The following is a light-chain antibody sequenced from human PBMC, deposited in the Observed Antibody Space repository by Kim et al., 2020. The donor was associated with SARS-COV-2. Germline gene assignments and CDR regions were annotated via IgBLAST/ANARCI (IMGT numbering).Light chain of an antibody. V-gene: IGLV1-47*01. CDR1: SSNIGSNY. Sequence: GLMVTISCSGSSSNIGSNYIFWHHLRPGTAPKLLIYRINQRPSGVPDRFSGSKSGTSASLAISGLRSEEEADYYCAARDDSLSGPVFGGGTRLTFL. J-gene: IGLJ2*01. CDR2: RIN. CDR3: AARDDSLSGPV.